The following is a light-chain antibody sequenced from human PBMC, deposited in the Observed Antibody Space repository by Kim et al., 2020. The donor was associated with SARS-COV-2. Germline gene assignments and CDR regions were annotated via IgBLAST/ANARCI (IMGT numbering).Light chain of an antibody. CDR1: STDV. CDR3: CSFAGGWV. V-gene: IGLV2-11*01. CDR2: AVS. Sequence: QSALTQPRSVSGSPGQSVTISCTGTSTDVVSWYQQHPGKAPKLMIYAVSQRPSGVPDRFSGSKSDNTASLTISGLQAGDGANYFCCSFAGGWVFGGGTQLTVL. J-gene: IGLJ3*02.